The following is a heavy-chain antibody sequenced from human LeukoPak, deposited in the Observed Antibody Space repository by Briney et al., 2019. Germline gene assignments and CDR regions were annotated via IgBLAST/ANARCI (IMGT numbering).Heavy chain of an antibody. CDR3: AQKSSSWTNFDY. CDR2: FDPEDGET. D-gene: IGHD6-13*01. J-gene: IGHJ4*02. CDR1: GYTLTELS. V-gene: IGHV1-24*01. Sequence: ASVKVSCKVSGYTLTELSMHWARQAPGKWLEWMGGFDPEDGETIYAQKFQGRVTMTEDTSTDTAYMELSSLRSEDTAVYYCAQKSSSWTNFDYWGQGTLVTVSS.